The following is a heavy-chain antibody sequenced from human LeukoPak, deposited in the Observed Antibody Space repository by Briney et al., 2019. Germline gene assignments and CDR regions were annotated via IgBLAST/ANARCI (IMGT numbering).Heavy chain of an antibody. CDR1: GFTVRINY. CDR3: AGGAGDWNAFHI. J-gene: IGHJ3*02. Sequence: GGSLRLSCAASGFTVRINYMICVRQAPGKGLEWVSVIYTGGSTYYADSVKGRFTISRDNSNNILHLQTNSMRVEDTAVYYCAGGAGDWNAFHIWGQGTMVTVSS. D-gene: IGHD2-21*02. CDR2: IYTGGST. V-gene: IGHV3-66*01.